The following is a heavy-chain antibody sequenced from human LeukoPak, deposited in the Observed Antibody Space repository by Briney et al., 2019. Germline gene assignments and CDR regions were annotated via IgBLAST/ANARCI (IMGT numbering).Heavy chain of an antibody. Sequence: GASLRLSCAASGFPFSSYWMSWVRQAPGKGLEWVANIKPDGSEKSYVDSVKGRFTISRDNAKNSLYLQMNSLRAEDTAVYYCARGQTAGYWGQGTLVTVSS. J-gene: IGHJ4*02. CDR3: ARGQTAGY. D-gene: IGHD3-10*01. CDR2: IKPDGSEK. CDR1: GFPFSSYW. V-gene: IGHV3-7*05.